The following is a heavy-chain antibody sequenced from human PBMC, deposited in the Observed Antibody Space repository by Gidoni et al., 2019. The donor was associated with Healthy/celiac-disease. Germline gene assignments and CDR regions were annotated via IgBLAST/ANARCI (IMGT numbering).Heavy chain of an antibody. V-gene: IGHV3-33*01. D-gene: IGHD2-2*01. Sequence: QVQLVESGGGVVQPGRSLRLSCAASGFTFSSYGMHWVRQAPGKGLEWVAVIWYDGSNKYYADSVKGRFTISRDNSKNTLYLQMNSLRAEDTAVYYCARDYCSSTSCPKLYYYYGMDVWGQGTTVTVSS. CDR1: GFTFSSYG. J-gene: IGHJ6*02. CDR2: IWYDGSNK. CDR3: ARDYCSSTSCPKLYYYYGMDV.